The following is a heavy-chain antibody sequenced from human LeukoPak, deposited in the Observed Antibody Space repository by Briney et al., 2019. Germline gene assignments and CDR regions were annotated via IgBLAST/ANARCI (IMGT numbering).Heavy chain of an antibody. V-gene: IGHV3-23*01. J-gene: IGHJ4*02. CDR1: GFTFSSYA. CDR2: ISGSGGCT. D-gene: IGHD3-10*01. CDR3: AKSLGVVRGVYL. Sequence: GGSLRLSCAASGFTFSSYAMSWVRQAPGEGLEWVSAISGSGGCTYYADSVKSRFTISRDNSKTTLYLQMNSLRAEDTAVYYCAKSLGVVRGVYLWGQGTLVTVSS.